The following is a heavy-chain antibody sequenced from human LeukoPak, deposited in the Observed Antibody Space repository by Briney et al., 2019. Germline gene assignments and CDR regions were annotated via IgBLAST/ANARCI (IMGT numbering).Heavy chain of an antibody. Sequence: GGSLRLSCAASGFTFSSYAMSWVRQAPGKGLEWVSSISGSGGSTYNADSVKGRFTISRDNSKNTLYLQMNSLRAEDTAVYYCARDEGGENAFDIWGQGTMVTVSS. V-gene: IGHV3-23*01. CDR2: ISGSGGST. J-gene: IGHJ3*02. CDR1: GFTFSSYA. D-gene: IGHD3-16*01. CDR3: ARDEGGENAFDI.